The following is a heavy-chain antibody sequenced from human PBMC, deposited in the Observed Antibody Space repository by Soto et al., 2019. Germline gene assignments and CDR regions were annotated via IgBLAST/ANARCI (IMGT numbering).Heavy chain of an antibody. V-gene: IGHV4-61*01. CDR3: ARGRITILV. Sequence: SETLSLTSTVSGGNVSSGSYYWNWIRQPPGKGLEWIGYIFYSGSANYNPSLKSRVTMSIDTARNQFSLKLNSVTAADTAVYYCARGRITILVWGQGTLVTVSS. CDR2: IFYSGSA. D-gene: IGHD3-3*01. CDR1: GGNVSSGSYY. J-gene: IGHJ4*02.